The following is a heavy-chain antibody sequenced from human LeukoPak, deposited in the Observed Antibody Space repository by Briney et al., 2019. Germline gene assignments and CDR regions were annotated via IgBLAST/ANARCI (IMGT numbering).Heavy chain of an antibody. CDR2: ISSSGSTI. CDR3: ARGTSMVATVNFDY. V-gene: IGHV3-48*03. Sequence: GGSLRLSCAASGFTFSSYEMNWVRQAPGKGLEWVSYISSSGSTIYYADSVKGRFTISRDNAKNSLYLQMNSLRAEDTAVYYCARGTSMVATVNFDYWGQGALVTVSS. J-gene: IGHJ4*02. D-gene: IGHD5-12*01. CDR1: GFTFSSYE.